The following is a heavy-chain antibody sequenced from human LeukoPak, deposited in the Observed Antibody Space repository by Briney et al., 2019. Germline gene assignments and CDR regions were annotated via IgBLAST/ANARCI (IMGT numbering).Heavy chain of an antibody. V-gene: IGHV3-23*01. CDR2: ISVSGGST. CDR3: AKSPGGVVSTSFDN. D-gene: IGHD2-2*01. CDR1: GFTFSTYA. J-gene: IGHJ4*02. Sequence: GGSLRLSCAASGFTFSTYAMSWVRQAPGKGLEWVSVISVSGGSTYYADSVKGRFAISRDNSKNTLYLQMNSLRAEDTAVYYCAKSPGGVVSTSFDNWGQGTLVTVSS.